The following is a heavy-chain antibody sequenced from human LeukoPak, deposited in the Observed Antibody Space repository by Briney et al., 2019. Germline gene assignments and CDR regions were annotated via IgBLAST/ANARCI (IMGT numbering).Heavy chain of an antibody. J-gene: IGHJ4*02. Sequence: PGRSLRLSCAASGFTFSSYAMPWVPQAPGKGVEWVAVISYDGSNTYYADSVKDRLTISRDNSKKTLYLQMNSLSAEDTAVYYCARDVKSILLIVVVVAATYYFDYWGQGTLVTVSS. CDR3: ARDVKSILLIVVVVAATYYFDY. CDR1: GFTFSSYA. V-gene: IGHV3-30-3*01. CDR2: ISYDGSNT. D-gene: IGHD2-15*01.